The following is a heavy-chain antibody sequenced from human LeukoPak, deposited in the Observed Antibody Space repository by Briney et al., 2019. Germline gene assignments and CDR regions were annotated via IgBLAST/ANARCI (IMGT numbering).Heavy chain of an antibody. Sequence: GGSLRLSCAASGFTFSTYAIHWVRQAPGKGLEWVAVISYDGSNKYYADSVKGRFTISRDNSKNTVYLQMNNLRAEDTAMYYCARGNSGIYSHFDDWGQGTLVTVSS. J-gene: IGHJ4*02. CDR2: ISYDGSNK. CDR3: ARGNSGIYSHFDD. CDR1: GFTFSTYA. D-gene: IGHD1-26*01. V-gene: IGHV3-30-3*01.